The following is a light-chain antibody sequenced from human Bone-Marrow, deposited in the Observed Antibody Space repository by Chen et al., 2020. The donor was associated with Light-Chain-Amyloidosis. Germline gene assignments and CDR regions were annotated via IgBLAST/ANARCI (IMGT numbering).Light chain of an antibody. CDR3: QQSRTFRT. CDR2: CAY. V-gene: IGKV1-39*01. J-gene: IGKJ1*01. CDR1: QNIGTY. Sequence: DIRLTQSPSSLSTSVGDRVTITCRASQNIGTYLNWYQQKSGRAPKLLLSCAYNRQSGVPTRFGGTGSGTDFTLIITSLQPEDFATYYCQQSRTFRTFGQGTKVEVK.